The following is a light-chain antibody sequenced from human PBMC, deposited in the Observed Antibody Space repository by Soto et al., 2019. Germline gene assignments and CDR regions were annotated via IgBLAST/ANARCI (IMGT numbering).Light chain of an antibody. CDR1: QNVTSN. CDR3: QQYDDWG. J-gene: IGKJ1*01. Sequence: MGMTQSPATLSVSPGERVTLSCRTSQNVTSNLAWYQLRPGQTPSLLIYGTSTRTPDIPASFSGSGSGTEFTLTISTVQSEDTAVYYCQQYDDWGFGPGTKVEIK. CDR2: GTS. V-gene: IGKV3-15*01.